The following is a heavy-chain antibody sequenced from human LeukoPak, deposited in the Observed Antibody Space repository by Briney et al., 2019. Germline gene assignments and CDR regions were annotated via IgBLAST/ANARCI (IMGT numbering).Heavy chain of an antibody. V-gene: IGHV3-7*01. CDR2: IKQDGSEK. J-gene: IGHJ6*03. Sequence: SGGSLRLSCAASGFTFSSYWMTWVRQAPGKGLEWVANIKQDGSEKYSVDSVKGRFTISRDNAKNSLYMQMNSLRAEDTAVYYCARVMSASVCRTYGSYYYYYYMDVWGKGNTVTVSS. CDR3: ARVMSASVCRTYGSYYYYYYMDV. D-gene: IGHD2-8*01. CDR1: GFTFSSYW.